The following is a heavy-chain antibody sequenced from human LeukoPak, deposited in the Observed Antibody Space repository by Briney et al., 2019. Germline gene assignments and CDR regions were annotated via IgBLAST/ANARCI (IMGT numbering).Heavy chain of an antibody. CDR3: ARSPFNIAAADY. Sequence: GGSLRLSCAASGXTFSSYAMHWVRQAPGKGLEWVAVISYDGSNKYYADSVKGRFTISRDNSKNTLYLQMNSLRAEDTAVYYCARSPFNIAAADYWGQGTLVTVSS. J-gene: IGHJ4*02. V-gene: IGHV3-30-3*01. D-gene: IGHD6-13*01. CDR2: ISYDGSNK. CDR1: GXTFSSYA.